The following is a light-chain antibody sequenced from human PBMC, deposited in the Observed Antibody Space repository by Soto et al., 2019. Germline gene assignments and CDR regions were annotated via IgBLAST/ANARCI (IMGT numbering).Light chain of an antibody. V-gene: IGLV2-8*01. Sequence: QSALTQPTSASGSPGQSVTISCAGTSSDVGGYKFVSWYQQHPGKAPKHLIFEVSRRPSGVPDRFSGSKSGNTASLIVSGLQAEDEADYYCSSYSGNNTVVFGGGTKLTVL. CDR2: EVS. CDR1: SSDVGGYKF. CDR3: SSYSGNNTVV. J-gene: IGLJ2*01.